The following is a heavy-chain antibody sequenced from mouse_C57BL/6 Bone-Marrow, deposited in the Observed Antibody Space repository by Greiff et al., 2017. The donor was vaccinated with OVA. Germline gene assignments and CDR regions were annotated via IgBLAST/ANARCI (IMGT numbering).Heavy chain of an antibody. J-gene: IGHJ3*01. V-gene: IGHV1-55*01. Sequence: VKLKHPGAELVKPGASVKMSCKASGYTFTSYWITWVKQRPGQGLEWIGDIYPGSGSTNYNEKFKSKATLTVDTSSSTAYMQLSSLTSEDSAVYYCARDGLRPYWGQGTLVTVSA. CDR3: ARDGLRPY. CDR2: IYPGSGST. D-gene: IGHD2-4*01. CDR1: GYTFTSYW.